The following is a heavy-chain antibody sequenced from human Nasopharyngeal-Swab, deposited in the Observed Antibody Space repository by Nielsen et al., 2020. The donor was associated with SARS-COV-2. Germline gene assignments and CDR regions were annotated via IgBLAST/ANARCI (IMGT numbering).Heavy chain of an antibody. D-gene: IGHD2-15*01. J-gene: IGHJ4*02. V-gene: IGHV1-2*06. Sequence: ASVKVSCKASGYTFTGYYMHWVRQAPGQGLEWMGRINPYSGGGTYYSRKFEDRVTMTRDMSINPVYMELSSLRSDDTAVYYCAADARGYCSGGSCYSVLWGQGTLVTVSS. CDR2: INPYSGGGT. CDR1: GYTFTGYY. CDR3: AADARGYCSGGSCYSVL.